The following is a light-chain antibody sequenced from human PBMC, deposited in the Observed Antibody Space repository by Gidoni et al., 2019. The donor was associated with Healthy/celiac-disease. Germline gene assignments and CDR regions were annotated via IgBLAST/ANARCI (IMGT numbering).Light chain of an antibody. CDR3: QVWCSEV. V-gene: IGLV3-21*01. CDR2: YDS. Sequence: SYVLPQPPPVSVAPGKTARINCGGNNIGIKSEHWYQQQTGQALVLVIYYDSDRPSGIPFRFSGSNSGNTATLTISRVVAGDESYYYCQVWCSEVFGGGTKLTVL. CDR1: NIGIKS. J-gene: IGLJ3*02.